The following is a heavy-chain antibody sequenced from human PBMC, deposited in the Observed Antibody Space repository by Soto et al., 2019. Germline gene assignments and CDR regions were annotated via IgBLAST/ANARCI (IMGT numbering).Heavy chain of an antibody. CDR2: ISAYNGNT. J-gene: IGHJ6*02. CDR3: ARDGYNWNLFYYGMDV. CDR1: GYTFTSYG. D-gene: IGHD1-7*01. V-gene: IGHV1-18*01. Sequence: ASVKVSCKASGYTFTSYGISWVRQPPGQGLEWMGWISAYNGNTNYARKLQGRVTMTTDTSMSTAYMELRSLRSDDTAVYYCARDGYNWNLFYYGMDVSCQGTTVTVSS.